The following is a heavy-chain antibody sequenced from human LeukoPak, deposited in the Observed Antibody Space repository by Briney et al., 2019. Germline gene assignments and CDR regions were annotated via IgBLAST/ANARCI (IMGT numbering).Heavy chain of an antibody. CDR1: GGSISSSNW. CDR2: IYHSGIT. J-gene: IGHJ4*02. Sequence: SETLSLTCAVSGGSISSSNWWSWVRQPPGKGLEWHGEIYHSGITNYHPSLKTQATISVNKSKKQFFLKLTSLTVAEKAVYYCARADGSGSVYWGQGTLVTVSS. V-gene: IGHV4-4*02. CDR3: ARADGSGSVY. D-gene: IGHD3-10*01.